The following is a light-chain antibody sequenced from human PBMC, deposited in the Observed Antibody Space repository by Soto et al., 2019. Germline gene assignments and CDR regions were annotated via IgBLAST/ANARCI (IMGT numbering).Light chain of an antibody. CDR3: QQYGPSPTYT. J-gene: IGKJ2*01. Sequence: EIVLTQSPATLFLSPGERATLSCRASQTVSSSYLAWYQQQPGQAPRLLIYGASSRATVIPGRFSGSASGTDFTLTISRLEPEDFAVYYCQQYGPSPTYTFGQGTHLEIK. CDR2: GAS. V-gene: IGKV3-20*01. CDR1: QTVSSSY.